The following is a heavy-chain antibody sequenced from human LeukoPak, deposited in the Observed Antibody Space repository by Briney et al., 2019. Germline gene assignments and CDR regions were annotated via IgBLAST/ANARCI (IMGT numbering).Heavy chain of an antibody. CDR3: AKDRVGSTSSWYFDL. J-gene: IGHJ2*01. CDR1: GFTFSGYA. CDR2: ISGSGGSA. V-gene: IGHV3-23*01. Sequence: GGSLRLSCAASGFTFSGYAMSWVRQAPRKGLEWVSGISGSGGSAHYADSVKGRFTISRDNSKNTLYLQMNSLRAEDTAVYYCAKDRVGSTSSWYFDLWGRGTLVTVSS. D-gene: IGHD1-26*01.